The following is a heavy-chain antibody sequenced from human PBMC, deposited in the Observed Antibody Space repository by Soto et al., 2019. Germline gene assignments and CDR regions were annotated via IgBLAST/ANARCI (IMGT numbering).Heavy chain of an antibody. J-gene: IGHJ4*02. CDR1: GFSFSSYG. CDR2: IKQDGSEK. V-gene: IGHV3-7*01. Sequence: GGSLRLSCAASGFSFSSYGRSWVRQAPGKGLEWVANIKQDGSEKYYVDSVKGRFTISRDNAKNSLYLQMNSLRAEDTAVYYCARGGPSPHRIYWGQGTLVTVS. CDR3: ARGGPSPHRIY.